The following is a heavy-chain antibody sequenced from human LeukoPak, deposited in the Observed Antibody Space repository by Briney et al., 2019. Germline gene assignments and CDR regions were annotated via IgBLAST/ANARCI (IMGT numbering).Heavy chain of an antibody. CDR3: ATFGLVAALDL. CDR1: GFSFNAYW. J-gene: IGHJ4*02. D-gene: IGHD5-12*01. V-gene: IGHV3-7*01. Sequence: GGSLSLSCAASGFSFNAYWMAWVRQAPGTGLEWVANINPAGSETFHVDPVKGRFSISRDHAKNLVYLQMNSLRAEDTAVYYCATFGLVAALDLWGQGTLVTVSS. CDR2: INPAGSET.